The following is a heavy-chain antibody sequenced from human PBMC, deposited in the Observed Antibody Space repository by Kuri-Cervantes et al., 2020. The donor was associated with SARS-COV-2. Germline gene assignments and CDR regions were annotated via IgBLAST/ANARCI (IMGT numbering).Heavy chain of an antibody. J-gene: IGHJ6*02. V-gene: IGHV3-9*01. CDR2: ISWNSGSI. D-gene: IGHD1-26*01. CDR1: GFTFDDYA. Sequence: SLKISCAASGFTFDDYAMHWVRQAPGKGLEWVSGISWNSGSIGYADSVKGRFTISRDNAKNSLYLQMNSLRAEDTAVYYCARDSAGATWGYYYYYGMDVWGQGTTVTVSS. CDR3: ARDSAGATWGYYYYYGMDV.